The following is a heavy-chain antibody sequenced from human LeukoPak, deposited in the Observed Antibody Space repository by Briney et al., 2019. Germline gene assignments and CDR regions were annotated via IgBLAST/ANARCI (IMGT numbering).Heavy chain of an antibody. CDR1: GDSITSNY. D-gene: IGHD6-19*01. Sequence: SQTLSLTCTVSGDSITSNYWSWIRQPPGKGLEWIGFIHYTGTTNYNPSLMGRGIISIDTTKKQFSLNLNPVTATDTAVYYCARQAVAGTGWGQGTLVTVSS. V-gene: IGHV4-59*08. CDR3: ARQAVAGTG. J-gene: IGHJ4*02. CDR2: IHYTGTT.